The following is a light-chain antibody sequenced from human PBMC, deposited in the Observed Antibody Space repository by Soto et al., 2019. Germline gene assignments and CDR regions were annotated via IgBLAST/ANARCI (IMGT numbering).Light chain of an antibody. CDR3: QQGISFPHP. V-gene: IGKV1-12*01. CDR2: ATS. J-gene: IGKJ2*01. CDR1: QDISRW. Sequence: DIQMTQSPSSVSASVGDRVTITCRASQDISRWLAWYQQKPGKAPKLMIYATSTLQTGVQSRFSGHGSGTDFTLTISSLQPEDFATYYCQQGISFPHPFGQGPKLEIK.